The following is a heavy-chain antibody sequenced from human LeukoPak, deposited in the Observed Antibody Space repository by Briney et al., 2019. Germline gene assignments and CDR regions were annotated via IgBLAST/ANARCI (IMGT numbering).Heavy chain of an antibody. J-gene: IGHJ4*02. CDR2: INPNSGGT. V-gene: IGHV1-2*02. D-gene: IGHD4-11*01. Sequence: GASVKVSCKASGYTFTGYYMHWVRQAPGQGLEWMGWINPNSGGTNYAQKFQGRVTMTRDTSTSTVYTELSSLRSEDTAVYYCAREGSLTVTIRGYYFDYWGQGTLVTVSS. CDR1: GYTFTGYY. CDR3: AREGSLTVTIRGYYFDY.